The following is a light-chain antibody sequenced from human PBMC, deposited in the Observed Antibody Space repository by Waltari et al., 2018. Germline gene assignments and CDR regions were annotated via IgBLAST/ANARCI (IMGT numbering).Light chain of an antibody. J-gene: IGKJ2*01. CDR1: ESLLHNVNNKNY. Sequence: DIVMTQSPDSLAVSLGERATIKCTSSESLLHNVNNKNYLAWYQQRPGQPPRLLVYWASTRESGVSDRFTGSGSATDFSLTINSLQAADVAVYYCQQYFRSPQTFGQGTKLEIK. V-gene: IGKV4-1*01. CDR2: WAS. CDR3: QQYFRSPQT.